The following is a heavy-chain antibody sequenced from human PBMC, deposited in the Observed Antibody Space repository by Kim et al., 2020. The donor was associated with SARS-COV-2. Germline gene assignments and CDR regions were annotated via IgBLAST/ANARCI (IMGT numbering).Heavy chain of an antibody. Sequence: ASVKVSCKASGYTFTSYAIIWVRQAPGQGLEWMGWIITNTGNPTYAQGFTGRFVFSLDTSVSTAYLQISSLKAEDTALYYCARGGSGSFFNYGMDVWGQGTTVTVSS. CDR3: ARGGSGSFFNYGMDV. V-gene: IGHV7-4-1*02. CDR2: IITNTGNP. CDR1: GYTFTSYA. D-gene: IGHD3-10*01. J-gene: IGHJ6*02.